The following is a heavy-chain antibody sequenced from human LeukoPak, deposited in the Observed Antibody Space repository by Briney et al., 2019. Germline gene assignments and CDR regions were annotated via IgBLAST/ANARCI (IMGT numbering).Heavy chain of an antibody. J-gene: IGHJ3*02. Sequence: GGSLRLSCAASGFTFSSYGMHWVRQAPGKGLEWVTFIRYDRSNKYYADSVKGRFTISRDNSENTLYLRMNSLRAEDTAVYYCARDHGSGSYYKGAFDIWGQGTMVTVSS. CDR2: IRYDRSNK. CDR1: GFTFSSYG. CDR3: ARDHGSGSYYKGAFDI. V-gene: IGHV3-30*02. D-gene: IGHD3-10*01.